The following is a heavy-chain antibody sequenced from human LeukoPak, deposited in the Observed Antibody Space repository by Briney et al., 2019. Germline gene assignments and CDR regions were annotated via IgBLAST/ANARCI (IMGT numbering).Heavy chain of an antibody. J-gene: IGHJ4*02. V-gene: IGHV3-30-3*01. CDR2: ISYDGSNK. CDR3: AREWRKITMTRPRDY. CDR1: GFTFDDYA. D-gene: IGHD3-22*01. Sequence: GGSLRLSCAASGFTFDDYAMHWVRQAPGKGLEWVAVISYDGSNKYYADSVKGRFTISRDNSKNTLYLQMSSLRAEDTAVYYCAREWRKITMTRPRDYWGQGTLVTVSS.